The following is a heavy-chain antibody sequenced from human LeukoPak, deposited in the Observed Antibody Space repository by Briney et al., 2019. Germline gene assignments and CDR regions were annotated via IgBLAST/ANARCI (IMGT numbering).Heavy chain of an antibody. CDR3: TRTNYGDYNWFDP. J-gene: IGHJ5*02. D-gene: IGHD4-17*01. CDR2: IYYSXST. Sequence: KPSETLSLTCTVSGGSVSSXSXYWSWIRQXXXXXXXXIGYIYYSXSTKYNXXLXXRVTMSVDTSKNQFSLKVTSVTAADTAVYYCTRTNYGDYNWFDPWGQGTLVTVSS. V-gene: IGHV4-61*01. CDR1: GGSVSSXSXY.